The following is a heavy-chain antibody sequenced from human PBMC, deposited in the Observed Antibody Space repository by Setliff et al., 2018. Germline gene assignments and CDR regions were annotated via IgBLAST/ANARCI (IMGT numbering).Heavy chain of an antibody. CDR3: ARDRSTVIRGVTSFFYYYMDV. J-gene: IGHJ6*03. CDR2: IFYSDTA. D-gene: IGHD3-10*01. V-gene: IGHV4-59*01. Sequence: PPGKGLEWIGHIFYSDTAKYNPSLESRAAISVDSSKNQFSLKLRSVTAADTAVYYCARDRSTVIRGVTSFFYYYMDVWGGGTTVTVSS.